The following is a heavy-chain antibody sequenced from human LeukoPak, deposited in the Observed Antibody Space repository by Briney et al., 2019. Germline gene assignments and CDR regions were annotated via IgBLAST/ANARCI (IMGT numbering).Heavy chain of an antibody. D-gene: IGHD6-19*01. V-gene: IGHV3-48*03. CDR2: ISSSGSTI. J-gene: IGHJ4*02. CDR3: ATDAGVRSTGWFDY. Sequence: PGGSLRLSCAASGFTFSSYEMNWVRQAPGKGLEWVSYISSSGSTIYYADSVKGRFTISRDNAKNMLFLQMNSLRAEDTAVYYCATDAGVRSTGWFDYWGQGSLVTVAS. CDR1: GFTFSSYE.